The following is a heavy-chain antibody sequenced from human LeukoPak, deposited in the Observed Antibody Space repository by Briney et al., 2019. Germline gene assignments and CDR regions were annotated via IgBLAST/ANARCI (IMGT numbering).Heavy chain of an antibody. CDR3: ARVLFGGYDRPIDF. Sequence: GGSLRLSCAASGFTFSSYEMTWVRQAPGKRLEWVSYISSSAGSIYLADSVKDRFSVSRDNAKNSLYLQMTSLRAEDTGIYYCARVLFGGYDRPIDFWGQGTLVTVSS. J-gene: IGHJ4*02. CDR2: ISSSAGSI. D-gene: IGHD5-12*01. V-gene: IGHV3-48*03. CDR1: GFTFSSYE.